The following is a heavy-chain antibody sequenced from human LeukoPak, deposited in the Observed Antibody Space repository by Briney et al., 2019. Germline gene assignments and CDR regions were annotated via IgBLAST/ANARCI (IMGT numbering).Heavy chain of an antibody. J-gene: IGHJ6*03. CDR1: GFTFSSYG. Sequence: GGFLRLSCAASGFTFSSYGMNWVRQAPGKGLEWLSYISSSGSTIYYADSVKGRFTISRDNAKNSLYLQMNSLRAEDTAVYYCARGWELQGSGYYMDVWGKGTTVTVSS. CDR3: ARGWELQGSGYYMDV. D-gene: IGHD1-26*01. CDR2: ISSSGSTI. V-gene: IGHV3-48*04.